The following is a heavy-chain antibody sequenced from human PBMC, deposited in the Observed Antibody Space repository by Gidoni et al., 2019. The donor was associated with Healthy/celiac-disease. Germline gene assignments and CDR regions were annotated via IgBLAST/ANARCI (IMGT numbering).Heavy chain of an antibody. CDR2: ST. CDR3: ARHKSVGPASN. J-gene: IGHJ4*02. D-gene: IGHD2-2*01. V-gene: IGHV4-39*01. Sequence: STYYNPSLKSRVTISVDTSKNQFSLKLSSVTAADTAVYYCARHKSVGPASNWGQGTLVTVSS.